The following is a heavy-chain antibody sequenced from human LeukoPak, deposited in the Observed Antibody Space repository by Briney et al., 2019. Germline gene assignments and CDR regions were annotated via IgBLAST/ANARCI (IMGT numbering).Heavy chain of an antibody. CDR2: ISGSGDRT. Sequence: PGGSLRLSCAGSGFTFSNYAMGWVRQAPGKGLEWVSAISGSGDRTYYVDSVKGRFTISRDNSKNMLYLQMNSLRAEDTAVYYCARGQWPSNDAFDIWGQGTMVTVSS. V-gene: IGHV3-23*01. CDR1: GFTFSNYA. D-gene: IGHD6-19*01. J-gene: IGHJ3*02. CDR3: ARGQWPSNDAFDI.